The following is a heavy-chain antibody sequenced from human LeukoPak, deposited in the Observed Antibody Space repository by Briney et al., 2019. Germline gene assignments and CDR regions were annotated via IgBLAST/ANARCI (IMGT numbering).Heavy chain of an antibody. Sequence: GGSLRLSCAASGFTFSSYDMSWIRQAPRKGLEWVSVISGSGSSTYYADSVKGRFTISRDNSKSTMYLQMNSLRAEDTAVYYCATTGYSSRNYWGQGTLVTVSS. D-gene: IGHD6-13*01. CDR1: GFTFSSYD. CDR3: ATTGYSSRNY. CDR2: ISGSGSST. J-gene: IGHJ4*02. V-gene: IGHV3-23*01.